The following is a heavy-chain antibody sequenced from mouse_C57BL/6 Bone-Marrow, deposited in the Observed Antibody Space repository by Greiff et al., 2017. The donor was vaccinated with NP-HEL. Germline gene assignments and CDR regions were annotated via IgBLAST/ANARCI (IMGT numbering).Heavy chain of an antibody. Sequence: QVQLKESGAELAKPGASVKLSCKASGYTSTSYWMHWVKQRPGQGLEWIGYINPSSGYTKYNQKFKDKATLTADKSSSTAYMQLSSLTYEDSAVYYCARYYYGSGAMDYWGQGTSVTVSS. V-gene: IGHV1-7*01. CDR1: GYTSTSYW. D-gene: IGHD1-1*01. CDR2: INPSSGYT. J-gene: IGHJ4*01. CDR3: ARYYYGSGAMDY.